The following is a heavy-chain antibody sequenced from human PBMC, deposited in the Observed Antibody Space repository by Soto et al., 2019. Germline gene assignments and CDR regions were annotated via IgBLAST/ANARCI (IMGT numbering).Heavy chain of an antibody. CDR3: ARDVQSFSPAYYFDY. CDR1: GFPFSGYG. D-gene: IGHD1-1*01. Sequence: QVQLVESGGGVVQPGRSLRLSCAASGFPFSGYGMHWVRQAPGKGLEWVAVIWYDGNNKYYSESVKGRFTSSRDNSKNTLFLQMNLMRAEDTAMDYCARDVQSFSPAYYFDYWGQGALVTVSS. V-gene: IGHV3-33*01. J-gene: IGHJ4*02. CDR2: IWYDGNNK.